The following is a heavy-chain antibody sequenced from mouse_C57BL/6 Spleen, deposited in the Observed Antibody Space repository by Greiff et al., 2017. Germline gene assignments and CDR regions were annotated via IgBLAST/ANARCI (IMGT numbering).Heavy chain of an antibody. D-gene: IGHD1-1*01. Sequence: EVQLKESGPELVKPGDSVKISCKASGYSFTGYFMNWVMQSHGKSLEWIGRINPYNGDTFYNQKFKGKATLTVDKSSSTAHMELRSLTSEDSAVYYCARGYYGSIYYFDYWGQGTTLTVSS. V-gene: IGHV1-20*01. CDR1: GYSFTGYF. CDR3: ARGYYGSIYYFDY. J-gene: IGHJ2*01. CDR2: INPYNGDT.